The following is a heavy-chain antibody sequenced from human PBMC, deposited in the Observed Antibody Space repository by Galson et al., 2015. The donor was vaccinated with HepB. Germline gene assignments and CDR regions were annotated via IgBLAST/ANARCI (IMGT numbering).Heavy chain of an antibody. CDR3: AREVCQYQLLPCWFDP. J-gene: IGHJ5*02. CDR1: GFTFSSYS. D-gene: IGHD2-2*01. Sequence: SLRLSCAASGFTFSSYSMNWVRQAPGKGLEWVSSISSSSSYIYYADSVKGRFTISRDNAKNSLYLQMNSLRAEDTAVYYCAREVCQYQLLPCWFDPWGQGTLVTVSS. CDR2: ISSSSSYI. V-gene: IGHV3-21*01.